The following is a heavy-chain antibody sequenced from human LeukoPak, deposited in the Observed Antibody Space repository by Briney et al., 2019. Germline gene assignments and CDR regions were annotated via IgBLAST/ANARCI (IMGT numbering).Heavy chain of an antibody. D-gene: IGHD5-12*01. Sequence: GASVKVSCKVSGYTLTELSMHWVRQAPGKGLEWMGGFDPEDGETIYAQKFQGRVIITRDTSASTAYMELSSLRSEDTAVYYCARPNTAVEVDKDLDCWGQGTLVTVSS. CDR1: GYTLTELS. CDR2: FDPEDGET. J-gene: IGHJ4*02. CDR3: ARPNTAVEVDKDLDC. V-gene: IGHV1-24*01.